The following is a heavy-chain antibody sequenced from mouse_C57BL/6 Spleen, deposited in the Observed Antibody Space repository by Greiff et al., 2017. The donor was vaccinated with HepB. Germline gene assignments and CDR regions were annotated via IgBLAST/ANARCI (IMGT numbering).Heavy chain of an antibody. CDR1: GYTFTSYW. J-gene: IGHJ1*03. V-gene: IGHV1-64*01. D-gene: IGHD2-2*01. Sequence: QVQLQQSGAELVKPGASVKLSCKASGYTFTSYWMHWVKPRPGQGLEWIGMIHPNSGSTNYNEKFKSKATLTVDKSSSTAYMQLSSLTSEDSAVYYCARSDYGYHWYFDVWGTGTTVTVSS. CDR3: ARSDYGYHWYFDV. CDR2: IHPNSGST.